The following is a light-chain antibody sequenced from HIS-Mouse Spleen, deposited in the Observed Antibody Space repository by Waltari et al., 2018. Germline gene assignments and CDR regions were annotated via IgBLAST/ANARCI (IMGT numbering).Light chain of an antibody. CDR1: SPNIGAGYD. V-gene: IGLV1-40*01. CDR3: QSYDSSLSGWV. J-gene: IGLJ3*02. Sequence: QSVLTQPPSVSGAPGQRVTIPCTGSSPNIGAGYDEHWYQQLPGTAPKLLIYGNSNRPSGVPDRFSGSKSGTSASLAITGLQAEDEADYYCQSYDSSLSGWVFGGGTKLTVL. CDR2: GNS.